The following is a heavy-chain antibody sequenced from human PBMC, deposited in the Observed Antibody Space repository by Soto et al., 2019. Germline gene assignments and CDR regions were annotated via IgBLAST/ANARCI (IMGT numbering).Heavy chain of an antibody. CDR1: GYTFTSYG. Sequence: ASVKVSCKASGYTFTSYGISWVRQAPGQGLEWMGWISAYNGNTNYAQKLQGRVTMTTDTSTSTAYMELRSLRSDDTAVYYCARDRRYCSSTSCPEYFQHWGQGTLVTVPS. CDR2: ISAYNGNT. D-gene: IGHD2-2*01. J-gene: IGHJ1*01. CDR3: ARDRRYCSSTSCPEYFQH. V-gene: IGHV1-18*01.